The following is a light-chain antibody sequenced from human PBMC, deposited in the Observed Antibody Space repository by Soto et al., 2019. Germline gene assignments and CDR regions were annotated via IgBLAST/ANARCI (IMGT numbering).Light chain of an antibody. CDR3: GSYASSSTLYV. CDR1: SSDVGGYNY. CDR2: DVS. V-gene: IGLV2-14*01. J-gene: IGLJ1*01. Sequence: QSVLTQPASVSGSPGQSITISCTGTSSDVGGYNYVSWYQQHSGKVPKLMIYDVSNRPSGVSNRFSGSKSGNTASLTISGLQAEDEADYYCGSYASSSTLYVFGTGTKVTVL.